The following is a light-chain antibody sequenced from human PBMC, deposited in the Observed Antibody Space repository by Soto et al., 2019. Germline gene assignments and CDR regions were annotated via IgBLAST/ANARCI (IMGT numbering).Light chain of an antibody. V-gene: IGLV1-40*01. Sequence: QSVLTQPPSVSGAPGQRVTISCTGSSSNIGSTYDVQWYQQLPGTAPKLLIHGTTNRPSRVPDRFSGSKSGTSASLAITGLQADDEADYYCQSYDDSLSVHYVFGTGTKLTVL. CDR3: QSYDDSLSVHYV. CDR1: SSNIGSTYD. J-gene: IGLJ1*01. CDR2: GTT.